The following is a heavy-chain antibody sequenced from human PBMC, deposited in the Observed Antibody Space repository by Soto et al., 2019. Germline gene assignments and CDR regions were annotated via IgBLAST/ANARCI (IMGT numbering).Heavy chain of an antibody. CDR3: ARASLVVYSGSPKLGPGMDV. Sequence: GGSLRLSCAASGFTFSSYGMHWVRQAPGKGLEWVAVIWYDGSNKYYADSVKGRFTISRDNSKNTLYLQMNSLRAEDTAVYYCARASLVVYSGSPKLGPGMDVWGQGTTVTVSS. CDR1: GFTFSSYG. CDR2: IWYDGSNK. V-gene: IGHV3-33*01. D-gene: IGHD6-6*01. J-gene: IGHJ6*02.